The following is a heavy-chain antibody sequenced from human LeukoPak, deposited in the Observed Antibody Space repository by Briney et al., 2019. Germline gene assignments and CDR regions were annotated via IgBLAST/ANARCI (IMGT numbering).Heavy chain of an antibody. V-gene: IGHV3-23*01. CDR3: AKGGRYCSSTSCYTS. D-gene: IGHD2-2*02. CDR1: GFTFSSYA. Sequence: TGGSLRLSCAASGFTFSSYAMSWVRQAPGKGLEWVSAISGSGVSTYYADSVKGRFTISRDNSKNTLYLQMNSLRAEDTAVYYCAKGGRYCSSTSCYTSWGQGTLVTVSS. J-gene: IGHJ5*02. CDR2: ISGSGVST.